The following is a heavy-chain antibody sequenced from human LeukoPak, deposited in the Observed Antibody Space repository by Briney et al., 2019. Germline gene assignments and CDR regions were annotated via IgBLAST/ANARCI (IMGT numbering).Heavy chain of an antibody. CDR2: IYSGGST. CDR1: GFTVSSNY. V-gene: IGHV3-53*01. D-gene: IGHD3-3*01. Sequence: GGSLRLSCAASGFTVSSNYMSWVRQAPGKGLEWVSVIYSGGSTYYADSVKGRFTISRDNSKNTLYLQMNSLRAEDTAVYYCTASSDRPYYDFWSGYPYYYYGMDVWGQGTTVTVSS. CDR3: TASSDRPYYDFWSGYPYYYYGMDV. J-gene: IGHJ6*02.